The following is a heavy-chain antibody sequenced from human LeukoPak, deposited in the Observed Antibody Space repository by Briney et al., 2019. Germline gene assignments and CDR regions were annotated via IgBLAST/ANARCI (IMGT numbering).Heavy chain of an antibody. D-gene: IGHD2-15*01. CDR2: IYTSGST. V-gene: IGHV4-61*02. CDR3: ARVRLGYCSGGGCYRFDP. Sequence: SQTLSLTCTVSGGSISSGSYYWSWIRQPAGKGLEWIGRIYTSGSTNYNPSLKSRATISVDTSKNQFSLKLSSVTAADTAVYYCARVRLGYCSGGGCYRFDPWGQGTLVTVSS. J-gene: IGHJ5*02. CDR1: GGSISSGSYY.